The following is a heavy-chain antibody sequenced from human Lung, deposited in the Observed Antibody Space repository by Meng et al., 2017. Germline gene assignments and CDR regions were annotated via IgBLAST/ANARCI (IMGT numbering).Heavy chain of an antibody. V-gene: IGHV4-4*02. CDR1: GDSITRTQW. Sequence: HVKESGPSLVQPSGTLPLACAVSGDSITRTQWWSWLRQTPGKGLEWIGVISHSGSTVYRPSLQSRVSISLDKSNNEFSLKLTSVTAADTAVYYCARETLRELGLFHYWGQGILVTVSS. D-gene: IGHD1-7*01. CDR2: ISHSGST. J-gene: IGHJ4*02. CDR3: ARETLRELGLFHY.